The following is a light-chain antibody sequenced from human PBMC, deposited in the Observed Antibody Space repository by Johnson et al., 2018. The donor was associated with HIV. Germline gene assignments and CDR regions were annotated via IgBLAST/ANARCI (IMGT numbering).Light chain of an antibody. Sequence: QSVLTQPPSVSAAPGQKVTISCSGSSCAIGNNYVSWHQQLPGTAPKLLIYDNNNRSSGIPDRIYGSKSGTSATLGITRLQTGDEADYYCGTWDSSLSASYVFGTGTKVTVL. CDR1: SCAIGNNY. V-gene: IGLV1-51*01. CDR3: GTWDSSLSASYV. CDR2: DNN. J-gene: IGLJ1*01.